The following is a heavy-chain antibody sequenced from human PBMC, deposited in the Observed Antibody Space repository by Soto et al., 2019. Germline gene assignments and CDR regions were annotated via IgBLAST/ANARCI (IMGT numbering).Heavy chain of an antibody. CDR2: ISYDGTNE. J-gene: IGHJ4*02. CDR1: GFNFRDYA. Sequence: QVQLVDSGGGVVQPGRSLRLSCAASGFNFRDYAMHWVRQAPGKGLEWVALISYDGTNEYYADSVKGRFTISRDNSKHTLYLQMNSMRAEDTAVYYCARENHINSYFDYWAQGTPVTVSS. V-gene: IGHV3-30-3*01. D-gene: IGHD2-21*01. CDR3: ARENHINSYFDY.